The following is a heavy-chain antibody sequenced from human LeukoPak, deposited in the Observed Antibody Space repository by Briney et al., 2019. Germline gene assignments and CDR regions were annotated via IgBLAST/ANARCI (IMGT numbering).Heavy chain of an antibody. CDR3: TSPGGEWAIYYYYMDV. CDR2: IKSKTDGGTT. Sequence: GGSLRLSCAASGFTFSNAWMSWVRQAPGKGLEWVGRIKSKTDGGTTDYAAPVKGRFTISRDDSKNTLYLQMNSLKTEDTAVYYCTSPGGEWAIYYYYMDVWGTGTTVTVSS. J-gene: IGHJ6*03. D-gene: IGHD3-16*01. CDR1: GFTFSNAW. V-gene: IGHV3-15*01.